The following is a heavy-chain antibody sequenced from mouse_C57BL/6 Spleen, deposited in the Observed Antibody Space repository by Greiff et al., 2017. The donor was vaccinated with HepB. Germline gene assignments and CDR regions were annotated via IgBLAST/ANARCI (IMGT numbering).Heavy chain of an antibody. CDR3: ARSPPIYYGSSPYYFDY. Sequence: EVKVVESGPGLAKPSQTLSLTCSVTGYSINSDYWNWIRKFPGNKLEYMGYISYSGSTYYNPSLKSRISITRDKSKNQYYLQLNSVTTEDTATDYCARSPPIYYGSSPYYFDYWGQGTTLTVSS. CDR1: GYSINSDY. CDR2: ISYSGST. D-gene: IGHD1-1*01. J-gene: IGHJ2*01. V-gene: IGHV3-8*01.